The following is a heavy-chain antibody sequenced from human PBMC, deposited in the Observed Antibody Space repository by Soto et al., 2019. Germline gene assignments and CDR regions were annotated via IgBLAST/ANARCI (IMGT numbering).Heavy chain of an antibody. CDR3: ARGRFRLTWLDT. CDR1: GYTFTDYD. J-gene: IGHJ5*02. CDR2: MNPDSGNT. Sequence: QVQLVQSGAEVKKPGASVKVSCRASGYTFTDYDIHWVRQTTGQGLEWMGWMNPDSGNTGQSKQFQGRVTMTRDTSISTSYMEMSSLRSEDTAMYYCARGRFRLTWLDTWGQGTLVTVSS. D-gene: IGHD2-21*02. V-gene: IGHV1-8*01.